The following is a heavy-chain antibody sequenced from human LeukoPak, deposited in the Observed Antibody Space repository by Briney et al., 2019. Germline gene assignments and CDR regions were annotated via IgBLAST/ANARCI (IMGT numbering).Heavy chain of an antibody. J-gene: IGHJ6*04. CDR1: GFTFSSYA. Sequence: GGSLRLSCAASGFTFSSYAMSWVRQAPGKGLEWVSAISGSGGSTYYADSVKGRFTIPRDNSKNTLYLQMNSLRAEDTAVYYCAKGGYDILTGYHYGMDVWGKGTTVTVSS. CDR3: AKGGYDILTGYHYGMDV. D-gene: IGHD3-9*01. CDR2: ISGSGGST. V-gene: IGHV3-23*01.